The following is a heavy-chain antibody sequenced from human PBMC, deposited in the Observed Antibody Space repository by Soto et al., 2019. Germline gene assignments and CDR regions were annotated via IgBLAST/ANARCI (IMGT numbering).Heavy chain of an antibody. Sequence: GGSLRLSCAASGFTFDDFAMCWVRQVPGKGLEWISLVNWDGDTTFYADSVKGRFIISRDNSKNSVYLQMNSLRSDDSAIYYCAKGATVTTHYQYYGMDVWGRGTTVTVPS. D-gene: IGHD4-17*01. CDR2: VNWDGDTT. V-gene: IGHV3-43D*04. CDR1: GFTFDDFA. J-gene: IGHJ6*02. CDR3: AKGATVTTHYQYYGMDV.